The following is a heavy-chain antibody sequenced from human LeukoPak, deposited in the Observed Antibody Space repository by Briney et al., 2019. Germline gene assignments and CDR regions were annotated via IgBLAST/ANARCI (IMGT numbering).Heavy chain of an antibody. Sequence: GGSLRPSCAASGFTFRSYAMSWVRQAPGKGLEWVSAITGGGGTYYADSVKGRFSISRDNSKNTLYLQMNSLRAEDTAVYYCAKVIALDTSMGIFDYWGQGTLVTVSS. D-gene: IGHD5-18*01. J-gene: IGHJ4*02. CDR3: AKVIALDTSMGIFDY. CDR2: ITGGGGT. CDR1: GFTFRSYA. V-gene: IGHV3-23*01.